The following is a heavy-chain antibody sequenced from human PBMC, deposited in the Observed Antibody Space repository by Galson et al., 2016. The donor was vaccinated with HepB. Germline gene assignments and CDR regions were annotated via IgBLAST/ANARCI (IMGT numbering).Heavy chain of an antibody. CDR2: IYWDDDK. V-gene: IGHV2-5*02. Sequence: PALVKPTQTLTLTCTFSGFLLTSTGVGVGWSRQPPGKAPEWLAFIYWDDDKRYSPSLKSRLTITKDTTKNQVVLTMTDMDTVDTGTYSCVHSGVIYGLDVWGQGTTVTVSS. J-gene: IGHJ6*02. CDR1: GFLLTSTGVG. D-gene: IGHD3-16*02. CDR3: VHSGVIYGLDV.